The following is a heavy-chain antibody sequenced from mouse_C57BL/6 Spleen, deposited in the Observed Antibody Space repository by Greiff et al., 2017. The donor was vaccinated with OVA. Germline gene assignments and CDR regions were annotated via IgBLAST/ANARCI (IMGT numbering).Heavy chain of an antibody. J-gene: IGHJ1*03. CDR3: ARSGDYDNSYVNYYWYFDV. D-gene: IGHD1-1*01. Sequence: VQLQQSGAELVKPGASVKLSCTASGFNINDYYMHWVKQRTEQGLEWIGRIDPEDGETKYAPKFQGKATITADTSSNTAYLQLSSLTSEDTAVYYCARSGDYDNSYVNYYWYFDVWGTGTTVTVSS. V-gene: IGHV14-2*01. CDR2: IDPEDGET. CDR1: GFNINDYY.